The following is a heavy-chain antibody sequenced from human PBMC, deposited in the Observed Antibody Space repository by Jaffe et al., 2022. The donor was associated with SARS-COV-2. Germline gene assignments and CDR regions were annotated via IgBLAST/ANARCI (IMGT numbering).Heavy chain of an antibody. CDR3: ASVFSGDANY. CDR2: ISSSSGYK. D-gene: IGHD4-17*01. V-gene: IGHV3-21*01. CDR1: GFSFSSYN. J-gene: IGHJ4*02. Sequence: EVQLVESGGGLVKPGGSLRLSCAASGFSFSSYNMNWVRQAPGKGLEWVSSISSSSGYKYYADSVKGRFTISRDNTKNSLYLQMNSLRAEDTAVYYCASVFSGDANYWGQGTLVTVSS.